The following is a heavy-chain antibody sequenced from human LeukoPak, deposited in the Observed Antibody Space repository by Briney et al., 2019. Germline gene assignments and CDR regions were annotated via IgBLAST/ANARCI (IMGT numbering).Heavy chain of an antibody. CDR3: ARDGREEAAPGRFLEWLPVGY. D-gene: IGHD3-3*01. CDR2: INPNSGGT. J-gene: IGHJ4*02. Sequence: ASVKVSCKASGYTFTGYYMHWVRQAPGQGLEWMGWINPNSGGTNYAQKFQGRVTMTRDTSISTAYMELSRLRSDDTAVYYCARDGREEAAPGRFLEWLPVGYWGQGTLVTVSS. CDR1: GYTFTGYY. V-gene: IGHV1-2*02.